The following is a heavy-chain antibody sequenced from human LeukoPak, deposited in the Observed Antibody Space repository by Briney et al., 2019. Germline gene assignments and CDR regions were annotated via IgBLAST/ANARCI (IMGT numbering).Heavy chain of an antibody. V-gene: IGHV4-59*08. CDR1: GGSISSYY. D-gene: IGHD5-18*01. Sequence: SETLSLTCSVSGGSISSYYWSWIRQPPGKGLECIGYIHYSGRTNYNPSLKSRVTISVDTSKNQFSLELSSVTAADTAVYYCARQGQLSEYYYYGMDVWGQGTTVTVSS. CDR2: IHYSGRT. J-gene: IGHJ6*02. CDR3: ARQGQLSEYYYYGMDV.